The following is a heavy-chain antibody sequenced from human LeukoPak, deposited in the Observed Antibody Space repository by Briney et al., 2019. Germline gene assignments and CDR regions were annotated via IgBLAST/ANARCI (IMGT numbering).Heavy chain of an antibody. J-gene: IGHJ4*02. V-gene: IGHV7-4-1*02. CDR1: GYTFTNYI. Sequence: ASVKVSCKTSGYTFTNYIMNWVRQAPGQGLEWMGWINTNTGDPMYAQGFTGRFVFSLDTSVSTANLQISSLQAEDTAVYFCVRSKLGYNYGYDFWGQGTLVTVSS. CDR3: VRSKLGYNYGYDF. D-gene: IGHD5-18*01. CDR2: INTNTGDP.